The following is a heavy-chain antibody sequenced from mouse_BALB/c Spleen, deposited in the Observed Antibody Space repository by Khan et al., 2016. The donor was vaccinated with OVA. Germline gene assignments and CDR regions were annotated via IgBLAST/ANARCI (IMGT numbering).Heavy chain of an antibody. CDR2: IWGGGGT. J-gene: IGHJ4*01. V-gene: IGHV2-6-4*01. D-gene: IGHD2-14*01. Sequence: QVQLKESGPGLVAPSQSLSITCTVSGFSLSRYKIHWVRQPPGKGLEWLGMIWGGGGTDYNSTLKSRLSIRKDNSKSQVFLKMNSLQTDDTAMYYCARAYYRYDGYYAMDYWGQGTPVTVSS. CDR3: ARAYYRYDGYYAMDY. CDR1: GFSLSRYK.